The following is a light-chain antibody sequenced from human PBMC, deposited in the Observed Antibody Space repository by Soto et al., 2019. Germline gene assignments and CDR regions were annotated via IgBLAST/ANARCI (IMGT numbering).Light chain of an antibody. V-gene: IGLV2-8*01. CDR3: GSYAGSNNFV. J-gene: IGLJ1*01. CDR1: SSDFGGYNF. CDR2: DAT. Sequence: QSVLPQPPSASGSPGQSVTISCTGISSDFGGYNFVSWYQQHPGKAPKLMIYDATKRPSGVPDRFVGSKSGNTASLTVSGLQAEDEAEYYCGSYAGSNNFVFGTGTKAPVL.